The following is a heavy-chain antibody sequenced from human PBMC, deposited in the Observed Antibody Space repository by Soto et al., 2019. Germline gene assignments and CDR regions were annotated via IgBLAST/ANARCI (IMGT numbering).Heavy chain of an antibody. CDR2: IYHGGST. CDR1: GYSISSGYY. Sequence: PSETLSLTCAVSGYSISSGYYWGWLRQPPGKGLEWIGSIYHGGSTYYNPSLNSRVTLSVDTSKNQFSVRLNSVTASDTAVYYCAPLSVSLSGPYGIHVWGQGTTVTVSS. J-gene: IGHJ6*02. D-gene: IGHD2-15*01. CDR3: APLSVSLSGPYGIHV. V-gene: IGHV4-38-2*01.